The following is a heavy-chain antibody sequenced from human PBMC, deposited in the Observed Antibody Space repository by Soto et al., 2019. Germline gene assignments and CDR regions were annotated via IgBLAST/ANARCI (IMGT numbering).Heavy chain of an antibody. V-gene: IGHV1-46*01. J-gene: IGHJ6*02. D-gene: IGHD1-7*01. Sequence: ASVKVSCKASGYTFTSYYMHWVRQAPGQGPEWMGIINPSCGSTSYAQKFQGRVTMTRDTSTSTVYMELSSLRSEDTAVYYCASRAPGRTETDYYYGMDVWGQGTTVTVSS. CDR3: ASRAPGRTETDYYYGMDV. CDR2: INPSCGST. CDR1: GYTFTSYY.